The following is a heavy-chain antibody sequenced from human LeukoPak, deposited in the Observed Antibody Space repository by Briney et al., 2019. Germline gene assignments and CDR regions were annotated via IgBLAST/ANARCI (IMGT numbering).Heavy chain of an antibody. D-gene: IGHD3-3*01. J-gene: IGHJ4*02. CDR3: ARETSIWSGDFDY. CDR2: INPNSGAT. CDR1: GYTFTGYY. V-gene: IGHV1-2*02. Sequence: ASVKVSCKASGYTFTGYYIHWVRQAPGQGLEWMGWINPNSGATTFAQKFQGRVTMTRDTSINTVYMEVSRLRSDDTAVYYCARETSIWSGDFDYWGQGTLVTVSS.